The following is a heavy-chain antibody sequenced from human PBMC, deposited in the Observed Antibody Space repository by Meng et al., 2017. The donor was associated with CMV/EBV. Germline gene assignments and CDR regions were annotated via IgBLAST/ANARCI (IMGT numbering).Heavy chain of an antibody. D-gene: IGHD2-2*01. CDR1: GGIFSSYA. V-gene: IGHV1-69*05. J-gene: IGHJ3*02. CDR2: IIPIFGTA. Sequence: SVKVSCKASGGIFSSYAISWVRQAPGQGLEWMGGIIPIFGTANYAQKFQGRVTITTDESTSTAYMELSSLRSEDTAVYYCARGHRYCSSTSCYNVHDAFDIWGQGTMVTVSS. CDR3: ARGHRYCSSTSCYNVHDAFDI.